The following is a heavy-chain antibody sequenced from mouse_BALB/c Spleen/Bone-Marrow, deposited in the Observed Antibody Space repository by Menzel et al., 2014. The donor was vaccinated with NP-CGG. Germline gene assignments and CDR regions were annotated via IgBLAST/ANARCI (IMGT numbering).Heavy chain of an antibody. CDR2: IYPGDGDT. J-gene: IGHJ4*01. CDR3: ARRGSDYENAMDY. D-gene: IGHD2-4*01. V-gene: IGHV1-87*01. Sequence: VQLQQSGAELARPGASVKLSCKAAGYTFTSYWMQWVKRRPGQGLEWIGAIYPGDGDTRYSQKFKEKATLTADKSSSTAYIQLSSLASEDSAVYYCARRGSDYENAMDYWGQGTSVIVSS. CDR1: GYTFTSYW.